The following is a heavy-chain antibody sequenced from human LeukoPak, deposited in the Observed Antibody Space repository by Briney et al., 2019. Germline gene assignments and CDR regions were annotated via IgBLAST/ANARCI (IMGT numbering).Heavy chain of an antibody. Sequence: ASVKVSCKASGYTFTGYYMHWVRQAPGQGLEWMGWINPNSGGTNYAQKFQGRVTMTRDTSISTAYMELSRLRSDDTAVYYCARACYYGSGGYYNVGGELDYWGQGTLVTVSS. CDR3: ARACYYGSGGYYNVGGELDY. CDR2: INPNSGGT. J-gene: IGHJ4*02. V-gene: IGHV1-2*02. D-gene: IGHD3-10*01. CDR1: GYTFTGYY.